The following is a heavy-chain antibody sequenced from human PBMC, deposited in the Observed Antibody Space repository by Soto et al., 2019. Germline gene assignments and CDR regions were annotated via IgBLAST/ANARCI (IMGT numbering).Heavy chain of an antibody. CDR3: ARGYCSSTSCYPWYSPAFDI. V-gene: IGHV4-34*01. Sequence: ASETLSLTCAVYGGSFSGYYWSWIRQPPGKELDWIGEINHSGSTNYNPSFKSRVTISVDTSKNQFSLKLSSVTAADTAVYYCARGYCSSTSCYPWYSPAFDIWGQGTMVTLSS. CDR2: INHSGST. J-gene: IGHJ3*02. CDR1: GGSFSGYY. D-gene: IGHD2-2*01.